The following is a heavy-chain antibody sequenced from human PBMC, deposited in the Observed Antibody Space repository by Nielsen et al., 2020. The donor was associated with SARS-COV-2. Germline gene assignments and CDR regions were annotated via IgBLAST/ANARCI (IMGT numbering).Heavy chain of an antibody. V-gene: IGHV3-43*01. CDR3: AKAHSGSYYELGAFDI. Sequence: GESLKISCAASGFTFDDYTMHWVRQAPGKGLEWVSLISWDGGSTYYAGSVKGRFTIPRDNSKNSLYLQMNSLRTEDTALYYCAKAHSGSYYELGAFDIWGQGTMVTVSS. CDR1: GFTFDDYT. D-gene: IGHD1-26*01. CDR2: ISWDGGST. J-gene: IGHJ3*02.